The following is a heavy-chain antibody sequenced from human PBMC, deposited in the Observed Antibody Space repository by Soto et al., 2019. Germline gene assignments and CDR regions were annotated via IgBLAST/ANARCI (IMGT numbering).Heavy chain of an antibody. Sequence: GASVKVSCKASGYTFTDYYIHWVRQAPGQGLEWMGWINPDTGGTDYKQKFQGWVTMTRDTSITTAYMELSSLKSDDTAVYYCARAVARDGSSWYRGSYDYWG. J-gene: IGHJ4*01. CDR3: ARAVARDGSSWYRGSYDY. V-gene: IGHV1-2*04. CDR1: GYTFTDYY. D-gene: IGHD3-16*01. CDR2: INPDTGGT.